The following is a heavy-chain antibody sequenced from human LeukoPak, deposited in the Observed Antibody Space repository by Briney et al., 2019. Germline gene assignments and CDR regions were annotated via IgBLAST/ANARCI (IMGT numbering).Heavy chain of an antibody. CDR2: ISYDGSNK. CDR3: AKDLDIVVVPAAIGYYYYGMDV. CDR1: GFTFSSYG. V-gene: IGHV3-30*18. D-gene: IGHD2-2*02. J-gene: IGHJ6*02. Sequence: PGGSLRLSCAASGFTFSSYGMHWARQAPGKGLEWVAVISYDGSNKYYADPVKGRFTISRDNSKNTLYLQMNSLRAEDTAVYYCAKDLDIVVVPAAIGYYYYGMDVWGQGTTVTVSS.